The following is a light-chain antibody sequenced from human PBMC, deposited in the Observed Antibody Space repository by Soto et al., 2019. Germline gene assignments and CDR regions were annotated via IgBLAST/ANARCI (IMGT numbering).Light chain of an antibody. Sequence: EIVLTQSPGTLSLSPGERATLSCRASQSVSSSYLAWYQQKPGQAPRLLLYGASSRDTGSPDRFSGSGSGTDFSLTISRLEPEDFAVYYCHQYGGSPTWTFGQGTKGENK. CDR3: HQYGGSPTWT. J-gene: IGKJ1*01. CDR1: QSVSSSY. CDR2: GAS. V-gene: IGKV3-20*01.